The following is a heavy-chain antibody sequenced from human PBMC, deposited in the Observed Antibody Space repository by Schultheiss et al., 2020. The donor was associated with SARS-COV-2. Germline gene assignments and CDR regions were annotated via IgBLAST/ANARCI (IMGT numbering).Heavy chain of an antibody. CDR2: IYYSGST. V-gene: IGHV4-39*01. J-gene: IGHJ4*02. CDR3: ARTATIFGVVTLGVYYFDY. D-gene: IGHD3-3*01. Sequence: SETLSLTCTVSGGSISSSSYYWGWIRQPPGKGLEWIGSIYYSGSTYYNPSLKSRVTISVDTSKNQFSLKLSSVTAADTAVYYCARTATIFGVVTLGVYYFDYWGQGTLVTVSS. CDR1: GGSISSSSYY.